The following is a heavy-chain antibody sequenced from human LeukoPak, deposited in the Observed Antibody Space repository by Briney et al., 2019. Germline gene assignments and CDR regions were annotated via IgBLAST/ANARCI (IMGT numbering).Heavy chain of an antibody. J-gene: IGHJ6*03. CDR3: ARAPRYQPPYYYYMDV. Sequence: PSETLSLTCTVSGGSISSYYWSWIRQPPGKGLEWIGYIYYSGSTNYNPSLKSRVTISVDTSKNQFSLKLSSVTAADTAVYYCARAPRYQPPYYYYMDVWGKGTTVTVSS. D-gene: IGHD2-2*01. CDR2: IYYSGST. V-gene: IGHV4-59*01. CDR1: GGSISSYY.